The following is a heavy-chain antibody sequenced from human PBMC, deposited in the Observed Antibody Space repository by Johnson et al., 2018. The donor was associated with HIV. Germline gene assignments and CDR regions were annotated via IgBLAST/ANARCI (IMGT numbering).Heavy chain of an antibody. CDR3: ARDRYYGLAWGWAFDI. D-gene: IGHD3-16*01. V-gene: IGHV3-20*04. CDR2: INWNGGST. CDR1: GFTFDDYG. Sequence: VQVVESGGGVVRPGGSLRLSCAASGFTFDDYGMSWVRQAPGKGLEWVSGINWNGGSTGYADSVTARFILSRDNAKNSLYLQMNSLRAEDTAVYYCARDRYYGLAWGWAFDIWGQGTMVTVSS. J-gene: IGHJ3*02.